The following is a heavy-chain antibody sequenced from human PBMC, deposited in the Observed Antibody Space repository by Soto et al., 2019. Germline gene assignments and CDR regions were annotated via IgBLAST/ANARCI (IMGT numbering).Heavy chain of an antibody. J-gene: IGHJ4*02. V-gene: IGHV4-61*01. Sequence: SDTLSLTCTVSSGSVSSGSYYWTWILQAPGKGLEWIGSIDYSGNTNYNPSLKSAVIISVDTSKNQFSLKLSSVTAADTAVYYCASSDPYDSSGPALNFDYWGQGTLVTVSS. CDR1: SGSVSSGSYY. D-gene: IGHD3-22*01. CDR2: IDYSGNT. CDR3: ASSDPYDSSGPALNFDY.